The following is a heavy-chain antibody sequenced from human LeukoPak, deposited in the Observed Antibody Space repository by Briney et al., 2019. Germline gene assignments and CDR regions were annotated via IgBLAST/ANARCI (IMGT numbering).Heavy chain of an antibody. V-gene: IGHV4-59*01. CDR2: IYYSGST. CDR3: ASLTMISVY. CDR1: GGSISSYY. Sequence: SETLSLTCTVSGGSISSYYWSWIRQPPGKGLEWIGYIYYSGSTNYNPSLKSRVIISVDTSKNQFSLKLSSVTAADTAVYYCASLTMISVYWGQGTLVTVSS. D-gene: IGHD3-22*01. J-gene: IGHJ4*02.